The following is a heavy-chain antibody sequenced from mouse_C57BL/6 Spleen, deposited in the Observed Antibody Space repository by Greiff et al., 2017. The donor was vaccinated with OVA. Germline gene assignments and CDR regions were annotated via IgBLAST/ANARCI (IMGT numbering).Heavy chain of an antibody. CDR1: GYTFTSYW. CDR2: IDPSDSET. J-gene: IGHJ3*01. V-gene: IGHV1-52*01. CDR3: ARGGYDYDGAWFAY. Sequence: QVQLQQPGAELVRPGSSVKLSCKASGYTFTSYWMNWVKQRPIQGLEWIGNIDPSDSETHYNQKFKDKATLTVDKSSSTAYMQLRSLTSEDSAVYSCARGGYDYDGAWFAYWGQGTLVTVSA. D-gene: IGHD2-4*01.